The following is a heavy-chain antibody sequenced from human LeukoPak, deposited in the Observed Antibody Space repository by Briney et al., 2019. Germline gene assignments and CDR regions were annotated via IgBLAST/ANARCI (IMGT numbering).Heavy chain of an antibody. CDR2: IYYSGTT. J-gene: IGHJ5*02. D-gene: IGHD3-10*01. CDR3: ARQSITMVRGVIMNWFDP. Sequence: PSETLSLTCGVSGVSISDISYYWGWIRQPPGKGLEWIGSIYYSGTTYYNPSLRSRVTISVNTSTNQLFLKLTSVTAADTAVYYCARQSITMVRGVIMNWFDPWGQGTLVTVSS. CDR1: GVSISDISYY. V-gene: IGHV4-39*01.